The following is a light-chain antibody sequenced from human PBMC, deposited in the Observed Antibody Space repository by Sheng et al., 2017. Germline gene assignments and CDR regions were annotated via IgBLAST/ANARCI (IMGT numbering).Light chain of an antibody. Sequence: EIVLTQSPGTLSLSPGERATLSCRASQRIINYLAWYQQKPGQSPRLLIYDASNRATGIPARFSGSGSGTDFTLTISSLEPEDFAVYYCQQRSNCPLTFGGGTKVEIK. V-gene: IGKV3-11*01. CDR1: QRIINY. CDR3: QQRSNCPLT. J-gene: IGKJ4*01. CDR2: DAS.